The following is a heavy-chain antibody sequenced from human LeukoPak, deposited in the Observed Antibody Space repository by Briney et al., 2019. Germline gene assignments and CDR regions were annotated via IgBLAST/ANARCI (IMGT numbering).Heavy chain of an antibody. CDR2: IRYDGSEK. V-gene: IGHV3-30*02. CDR1: GFTFSDFG. D-gene: IGHD5-24*01. CDR3: AKGRDDNYFDY. J-gene: IGHJ4*02. Sequence: GGSLRLSCAASGFTFSDFGMHWVRQAPGKGLEWVAFIRYDGSEKNYVDSVKGRFTISRDNSKNTLYLQMNSLRAEDTAVFYCAKGRDDNYFDYWGQGALVTVSS.